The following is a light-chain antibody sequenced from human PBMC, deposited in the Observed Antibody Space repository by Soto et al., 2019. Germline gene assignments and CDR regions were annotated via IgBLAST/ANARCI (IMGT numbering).Light chain of an antibody. J-gene: IGKJ5*01. V-gene: IGKV3-20*01. Sequence: EIVLTQSPGTLSLSPGERATLSCRASQSVSRNYLAWYQQKPGQAPRLLISGSSSRATGIPDRFSGSGSGTDFTLTISRLEPEDFAVYYCQQYGSSPPITFGQGTRLEIK. CDR1: QSVSRNY. CDR3: QQYGSSPPIT. CDR2: GSS.